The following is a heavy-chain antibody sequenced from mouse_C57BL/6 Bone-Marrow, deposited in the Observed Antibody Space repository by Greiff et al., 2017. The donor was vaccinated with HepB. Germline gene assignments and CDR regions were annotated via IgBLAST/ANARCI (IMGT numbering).Heavy chain of an antibody. Sequence: EVMLVESGGDLVKPGGSLKLSCAASGFTFSSYGMSWVRQTPDKRLEWVATISSGGSYTYYPDSVKGRFTISRDNAKNTLCLQMSSLKSEDTALYYCARQRDSGISSGWYFDVWGTGTTVTVSS. J-gene: IGHJ1*03. CDR1: GFTFSSYG. D-gene: IGHD1-1*01. CDR2: ISSGGSYT. CDR3: ARQRDSGISSGWYFDV. V-gene: IGHV5-6*01.